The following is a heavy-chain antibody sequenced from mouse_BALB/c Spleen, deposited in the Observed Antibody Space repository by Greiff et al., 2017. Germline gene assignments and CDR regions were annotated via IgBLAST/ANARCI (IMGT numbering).Heavy chain of an antibody. CDR2: INPYNGDT. D-gene: IGHD2-3*01. CDR1: GYSFTGYF. J-gene: IGHJ4*01. V-gene: IGHV1-37*01. Sequence: VQLKESGPELVKPGASVKISCKASGYSFTGYFMNWVKQSHGKSLEWIGRINPYNGDTFYNQKFKGKATLTVDKSSSTAHMELLSLTSEDSAVYYCGRGMDGYYEGAMDYWGQGTSVTVSA. CDR3: GRGMDGYYEGAMDY.